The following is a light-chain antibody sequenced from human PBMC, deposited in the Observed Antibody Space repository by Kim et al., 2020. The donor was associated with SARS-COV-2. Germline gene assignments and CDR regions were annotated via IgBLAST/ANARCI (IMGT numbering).Light chain of an antibody. CDR3: QQRSDWPPVT. CDR2: DAS. CDR1: QNIDKY. V-gene: IGKV3-11*01. Sequence: EVVLTQSPATLSLSPGQRVTLSCRASQNIDKYLAWYQQKPGQAPRLLIYDASNRASGIPARFSGSGSGTDFTLTISTLEPEDFAVYYCQQRSDWPPVTFGAGTKLEIK. J-gene: IGKJ4*01.